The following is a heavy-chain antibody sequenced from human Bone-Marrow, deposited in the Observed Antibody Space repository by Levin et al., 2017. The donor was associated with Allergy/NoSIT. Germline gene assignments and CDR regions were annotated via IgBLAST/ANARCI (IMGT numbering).Heavy chain of an antibody. CDR1: GFTFSSYS. CDR2: ISSSSSYI. V-gene: IGHV3-21*01. J-gene: IGHJ6*02. D-gene: IGHD1-1*01. Sequence: GGSLRLSCAASGFTFSSYSMNWVRQAPGKGLEWVSSISSSSSYIYYADSVKGRFTISRDNAKNSLYLQMNSLRAEDTAVYYCARDHGEVQLERLGGLAQLFRVVVDRGNYGDPFHYGMDVWGQGTTVTVSS. CDR3: ARDHGEVQLERLGGLAQLFRVVVDRGNYGDPFHYGMDV.